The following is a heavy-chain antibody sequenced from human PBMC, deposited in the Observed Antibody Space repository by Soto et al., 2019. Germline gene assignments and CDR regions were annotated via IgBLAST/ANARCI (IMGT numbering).Heavy chain of an antibody. V-gene: IGHV3-23*01. Sequence: GGSLRLSCAASGFTFSSYAMSWVRQAPGKGLEWVSAISGSGGSTYYADSVKGRFTISRDNSKNTLYLQMNSLRAEDTAVYYCAKEPTIIAAAGTSGGPYNWFDPWGQGTLVTVSS. CDR2: ISGSGGST. J-gene: IGHJ5*02. D-gene: IGHD6-13*01. CDR1: GFTFSSYA. CDR3: AKEPTIIAAAGTSGGPYNWFDP.